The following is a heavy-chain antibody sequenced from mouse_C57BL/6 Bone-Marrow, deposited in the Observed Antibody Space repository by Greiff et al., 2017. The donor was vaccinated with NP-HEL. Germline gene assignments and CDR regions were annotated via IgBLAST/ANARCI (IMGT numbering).Heavy chain of an antibody. CDR3: TYGNYYYAMDY. J-gene: IGHJ4*01. V-gene: IGHV1-5*01. D-gene: IGHD2-1*01. CDR1: GYTFTSYW. Sequence: DVQLQESGTVLARPGASVKMSCKTSGYTFTSYWMHWVKQRPGQGLEWIGAIYPGNSDTSYNQKFKGKANLTAVTSASTAYMELSSLTNEDSAVYYCTYGNYYYAMDYWGQGTSVTVSS. CDR2: IYPGNSDT.